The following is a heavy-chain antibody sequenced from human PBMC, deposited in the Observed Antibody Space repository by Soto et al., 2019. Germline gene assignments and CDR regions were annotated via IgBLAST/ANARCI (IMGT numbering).Heavy chain of an antibody. Sequence: PGGSLRLSCAASGFTFSSYEMNWVRQAPGKGLEWVSYISSSGSTIYYADSVKGRFTISRDNAKNSLYLQMNSLRAEDTAVYYCARWEPQSSFDYWGQGTLVTVSS. J-gene: IGHJ4*02. V-gene: IGHV3-48*03. D-gene: IGHD1-26*01. CDR1: GFTFSSYE. CDR3: ARWEPQSSFDY. CDR2: ISSSGSTI.